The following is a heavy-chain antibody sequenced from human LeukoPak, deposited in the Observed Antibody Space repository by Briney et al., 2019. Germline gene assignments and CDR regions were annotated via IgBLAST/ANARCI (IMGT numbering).Heavy chain of an antibody. Sequence: ASVKVSCKASGYTFTSYGISWVRQAPGQGLEWMGWISAYNSNTNYAQKLQGRVTMTTDTSTSTAYMELRSLRPDDTAVYYCARESSDYGAGWFDPWGQGTLVTVSS. CDR1: GYTFTSYG. CDR2: ISAYNSNT. J-gene: IGHJ5*02. V-gene: IGHV1-18*01. CDR3: ARESSDYGAGWFDP. D-gene: IGHD4-17*01.